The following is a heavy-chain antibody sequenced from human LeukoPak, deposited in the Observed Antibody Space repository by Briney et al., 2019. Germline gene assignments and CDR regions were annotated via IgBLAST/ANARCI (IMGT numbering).Heavy chain of an antibody. CDR1: SNGDHY. D-gene: IGHD6-19*01. CDR3: AKSRSIAVAGTFDY. CDR2: ISWNSGSI. J-gene: IGHJ4*02. V-gene: IGHV3-9*01. Sequence: SNGDHYWSWIRQHPGKGLEWVSGISWNSGSIGYADSVKGRFTISRDNAKNSLYLQMNSLRAEDTALYYCAKSRSIAVAGTFDYWGQGTLVTVSS.